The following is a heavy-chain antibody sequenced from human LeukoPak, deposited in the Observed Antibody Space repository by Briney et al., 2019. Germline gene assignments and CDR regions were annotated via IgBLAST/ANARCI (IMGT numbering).Heavy chain of an antibody. CDR3: ARDGYSSSWYVFYYGMDV. Sequence: GGSLRLSCAASGFTFSSYAMSWVRQAPGKGLEWVSAISGSGGSTYYADSVKGRFTISRDNAKNSLYLQMNSLRAEDTAVYYCARDGYSSSWYVFYYGMDVWGQGTTVTVSS. V-gene: IGHV3-23*01. J-gene: IGHJ6*02. CDR2: ISGSGGST. D-gene: IGHD6-13*01. CDR1: GFTFSSYA.